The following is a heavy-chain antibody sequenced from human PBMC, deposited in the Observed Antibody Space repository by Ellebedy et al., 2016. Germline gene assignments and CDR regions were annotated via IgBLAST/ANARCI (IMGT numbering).Heavy chain of an antibody. D-gene: IGHD3-10*01. CDR3: ASVGRGDSYGSGSYED. V-gene: IGHV1-8*01. CDR1: RYTFTSYD. Sequence: ASVKVSXKASRYTFTSYDINWVRQATGQGLEWMGWMNPNSGNTGYAQKFQGRVTMTRNTSISTAYMELSSLRSEDTAVYYCASVGRGDSYGSGSYEDWGQGTLVTVSS. CDR2: MNPNSGNT. J-gene: IGHJ4*02.